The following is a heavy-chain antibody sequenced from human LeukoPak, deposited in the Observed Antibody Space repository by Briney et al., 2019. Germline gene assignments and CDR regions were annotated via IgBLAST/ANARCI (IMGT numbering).Heavy chain of an antibody. CDR2: ISGDDGST. D-gene: IGHD3-22*01. CDR3: AKGPDYYDSSGTIGQFDY. CDR1: GFTFDDYA. J-gene: IGHJ4*02. V-gene: IGHV3-43*02. Sequence: PGGSLRLSCAASGFTFDDYAMHWVRQAPGKGLEWVSLISGDDGSTYYADSVKGRFTISRDNSKNSLYLQMNSLRTEDTALYYCAKGPDYYDSSGTIGQFDYWGQGTLVTVSS.